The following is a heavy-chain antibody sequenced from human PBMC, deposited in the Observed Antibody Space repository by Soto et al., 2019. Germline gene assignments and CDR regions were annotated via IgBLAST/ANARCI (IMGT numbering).Heavy chain of an antibody. J-gene: IGHJ5*02. V-gene: IGHV4-59*04. CDR3: ARLIIVVVTNWFDP. CDR2: IYYSGST. Sequence: SETLSLTCTVSGGSISSYYWSWIRQPPGKGLEWIGCIYYSGSTYYNPSLKSRVTISVDTSKNQFSLKLSSVTAADTAVYYCARLIIVVVTNWFDPWGQGTLVTVSS. D-gene: IGHD3-22*01. CDR1: GGSISSYY.